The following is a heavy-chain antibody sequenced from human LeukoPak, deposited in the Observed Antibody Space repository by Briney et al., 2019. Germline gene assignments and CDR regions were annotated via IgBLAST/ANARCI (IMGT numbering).Heavy chain of an antibody. V-gene: IGHV1-69*13. CDR1: GGTFSSYA. J-gene: IGHJ4*02. CDR3: ARDTRPGIAAAGR. Sequence: SVKVSCKASGGTFSSYAISWVRQAPGQGLEWMGGIIPIFGTANYAQKFQGRVTITADESTSTAYMELSSLRSEDTAVYYCARDTRPGIAAAGRWGQGTLVTVSS. CDR2: IIPIFGTA. D-gene: IGHD6-13*01.